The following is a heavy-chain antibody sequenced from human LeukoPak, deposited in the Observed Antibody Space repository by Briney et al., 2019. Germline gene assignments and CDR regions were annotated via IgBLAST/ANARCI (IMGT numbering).Heavy chain of an antibody. D-gene: IGHD3-3*01. CDR2: ISGSGGST. V-gene: IGHV3-23*01. CDR1: GFTFSSYA. CDR3: AGPHITIFYY. Sequence: GGSLRLSCAASGFTFSSYAMSWVRQAPGKGLEWVSAISGSGGSTYYADSVKGRSTISRDNSKNTLYLQMNSLRAEDTAVYYRAGPHITIFYYWGQGTLVTVSS. J-gene: IGHJ4*02.